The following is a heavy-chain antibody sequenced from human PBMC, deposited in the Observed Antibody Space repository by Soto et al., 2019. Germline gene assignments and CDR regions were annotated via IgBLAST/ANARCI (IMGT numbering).Heavy chain of an antibody. J-gene: IGHJ4*02. Sequence: GGSLRLSCAASGFTFSSYWMHWVRQAPGKGLVWVSRINSDGSSTSYADSVKGRFTISRDNAKNSLYLQMNSLRAEDTAVYYCASSPIGTLQFDYWGQGTLVTVSS. CDR3: ASSPIGTLQFDY. CDR2: INSDGSST. V-gene: IGHV3-74*01. D-gene: IGHD4-4*01. CDR1: GFTFSSYW.